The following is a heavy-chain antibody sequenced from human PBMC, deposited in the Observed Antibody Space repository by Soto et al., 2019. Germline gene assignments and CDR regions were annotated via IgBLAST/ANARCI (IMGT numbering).Heavy chain of an antibody. V-gene: IGHV4-30-4*01. CDR1: GGSISSGDYY. Sequence: QVQLQESGPGLVKPSQTLSLTCTVSGGSISSGDYYWSWIRQPPGKGLEWIGYIYYSGSTYYNPSLKSRVTISVDTSKNQFSRKLSSVTAADTAVYYCARDRAIFGVVSMGGWFDPWGQGTLVTVSS. J-gene: IGHJ5*02. D-gene: IGHD3-3*01. CDR2: IYYSGST. CDR3: ARDRAIFGVVSMGGWFDP.